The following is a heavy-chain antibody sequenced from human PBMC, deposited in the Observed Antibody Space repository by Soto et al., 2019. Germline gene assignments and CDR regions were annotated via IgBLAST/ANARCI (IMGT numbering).Heavy chain of an antibody. CDR3: ARGRAGLFWSVRTDNWFDP. Sequence: QVQLQESGPGLVKPSQTLSLTCTVSGGSISSGGYYWSWIRQHPGKGLEWIGYIYYSGSTYYNPSLKSRVTISLDTSKNQFSLKLSSVTAADTAVYYCARGRAGLFWSVRTDNWFDPWGQGTLVTVSS. V-gene: IGHV4-31*03. J-gene: IGHJ5*02. CDR1: GGSISSGGYY. D-gene: IGHD3-3*01. CDR2: IYYSGST.